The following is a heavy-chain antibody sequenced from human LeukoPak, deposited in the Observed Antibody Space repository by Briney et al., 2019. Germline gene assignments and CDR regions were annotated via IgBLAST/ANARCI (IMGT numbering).Heavy chain of an antibody. CDR1: GYTFTGYY. J-gene: IGHJ4*02. D-gene: IGHD4-11*01. V-gene: IGHV1-2*02. CDR3: ANDCSNYPV. CDR2: INPISGGT. Sequence: WASVKVSCKASGYTFTGYYMHWVRQAPGHGLERMGWINPISGGTNSAQKFQGRDTMTRDTSISTASMELSRLRSHDTAVYYCANDCSNYPVGGGGPLVTVST.